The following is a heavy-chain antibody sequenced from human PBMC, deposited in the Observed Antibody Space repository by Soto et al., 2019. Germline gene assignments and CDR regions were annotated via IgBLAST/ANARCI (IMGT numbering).Heavy chain of an antibody. D-gene: IGHD2-15*01. CDR1: EFTFTNYA. Sequence: GGSLRLSCAAPEFTFTNYAMGWVRQAPGKGLEWVSVISGSGGSTYYADSVKGRFTISRDNSKNTLYLQMNSLRADDTAVYYCAKAGGDCSGGSCYSGFFHYWGQGTLVTVSS. CDR2: ISGSGGST. V-gene: IGHV3-23*01. J-gene: IGHJ4*02. CDR3: AKAGGDCSGGSCYSGFFHY.